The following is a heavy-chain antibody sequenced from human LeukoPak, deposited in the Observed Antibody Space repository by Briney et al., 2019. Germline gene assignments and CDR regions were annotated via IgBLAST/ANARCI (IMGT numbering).Heavy chain of an antibody. D-gene: IGHD6-13*01. V-gene: IGHV1-2*02. CDR3: ARDMSYSSSWYAY. CDR2: INPNSGGT. Sequence: ASVKVSCKASGYTFTGYYMHWVRQAPGQGLEWMGWINPNSGGTNHAQKFQGRVTMTRDTSNSTAYMELSRLRSDDTAVYYCARDMSYSSSWYAYWGQGTLVTVSS. CDR1: GYTFTGYY. J-gene: IGHJ4*02.